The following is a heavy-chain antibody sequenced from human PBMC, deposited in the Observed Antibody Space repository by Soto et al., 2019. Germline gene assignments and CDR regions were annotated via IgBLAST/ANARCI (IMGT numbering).Heavy chain of an antibody. J-gene: IGHJ5*02. V-gene: IGHV1-18*01. D-gene: IGHD5-18*01. Sequence: ASVKVSCMASGYTFTSYGISWVRQAPGQGLEWMGWISAYNGNTNYAQKLQGRVTMTTDTSTSTAYMELRSLRSDDTAVYYWAREGGYSYGYLENWFDPWGQGTLVTVSS. CDR1: GYTFTSYG. CDR3: AREGGYSYGYLENWFDP. CDR2: ISAYNGNT.